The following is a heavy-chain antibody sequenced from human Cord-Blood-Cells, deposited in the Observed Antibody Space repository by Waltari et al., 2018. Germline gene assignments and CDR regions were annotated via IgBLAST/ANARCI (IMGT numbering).Heavy chain of an antibody. CDR1: GGSISSSSYY. V-gene: IGHV4-39*01. CDR3: ARPNYDSSGYYHAFDI. J-gene: IGHJ3*02. D-gene: IGHD3-22*01. CDR2: IYYSGST. Sequence: QLQLQASGPGLVKPSETLSLTCPVSGGSISSSSYYWGWIRPPPGKGLEWIGSIYYSGSTYYNPSLKSRVTISVDTSKNQFSLKLSSVTAADTAVYYCARPNYDSSGYYHAFDIWGQGTMVTVSS.